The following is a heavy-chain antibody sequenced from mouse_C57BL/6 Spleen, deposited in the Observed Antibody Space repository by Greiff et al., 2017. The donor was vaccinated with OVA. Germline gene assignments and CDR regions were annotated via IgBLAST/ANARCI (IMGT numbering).Heavy chain of an antibody. J-gene: IGHJ3*01. CDR3: AREGFAY. V-gene: IGHV3-6*01. CDR1: GYSITSGYY. CDR2: ISYDGSN. Sequence: VQLVESGPGLVKPSQSLSLTCSVTGYSITSGYYWNWIRQFPGNKLEWMGYISYDGSNNYNPSLKNRISITRDTSKNQFFLKLNSVTTEDTATYYCAREGFAYWGQGTLVTVSA.